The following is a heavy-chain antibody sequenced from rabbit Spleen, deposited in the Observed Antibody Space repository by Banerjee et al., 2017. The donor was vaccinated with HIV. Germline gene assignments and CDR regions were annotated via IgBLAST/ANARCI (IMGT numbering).Heavy chain of an antibody. Sequence: QEQVLESGGGLVQPEGSLTLTCTASGFSFSSSYYMYWVRQAPGKGLEWIGCIYTGSDTTWYASWAKGRFTISKTSSTTVTLEMTSLTVADTATYFCARSISGVYRVNLWGPGTLVTVS. V-gene: IGHV1S45*01. D-gene: IGHD1-1*01. CDR2: IYTGSDTT. CDR3: ARSISGVYRVNL. J-gene: IGHJ4*01. CDR1: GFSFSSSYY.